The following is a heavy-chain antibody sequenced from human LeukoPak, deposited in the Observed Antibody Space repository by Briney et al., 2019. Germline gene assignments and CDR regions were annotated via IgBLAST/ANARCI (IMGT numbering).Heavy chain of an antibody. CDR3: ARVLIVEDSESHYFDY. Sequence: GASVKVSCKASGYTFTGYYMHWVRQAPGQGLEWMGWTNPNSGGTNYAQKFQGRVTMTRDTSISTAYMELSRLRSDDTAVYYCARVLIVEDSESHYFDYWGQGTLVTVTS. D-gene: IGHD1-26*01. V-gene: IGHV1-2*02. J-gene: IGHJ4*02. CDR1: GYTFTGYY. CDR2: TNPNSGGT.